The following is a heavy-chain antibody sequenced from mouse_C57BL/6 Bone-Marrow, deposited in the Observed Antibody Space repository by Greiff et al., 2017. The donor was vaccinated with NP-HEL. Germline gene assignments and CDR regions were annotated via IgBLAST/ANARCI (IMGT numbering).Heavy chain of an antibody. CDR1: GFTFSDYG. CDR3: ARAYDGYCPYAMDY. V-gene: IGHV5-17*01. Sequence: EVKLQESGGGLVKPGGSLKLSCAASGFTFSDYGMHWVRQAPEKGLAWVAYISSGSSTIYYAATVKGRFTISRDNAKNTLFLQMTSLRSEDTAMYYCARAYDGYCPYAMDYWGQGTSVTVSS. D-gene: IGHD2-3*01. J-gene: IGHJ4*01. CDR2: ISSGSSTI.